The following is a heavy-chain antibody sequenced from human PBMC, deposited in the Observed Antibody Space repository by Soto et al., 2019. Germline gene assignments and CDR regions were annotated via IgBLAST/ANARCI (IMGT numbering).Heavy chain of an antibody. J-gene: IGHJ3*02. Sequence: EVQLLESGGGLVQPGGSLRLSCAASGFTFSSYAMSWVRQAPGKGLEWVSAISGSGGSTYYADSVKGRFTISRDNSKNPRYLQMNSLRGEGKAVYYWAKDPRLRGGGDAFDIWGQGTMVTVSS. D-gene: IGHD4-17*01. CDR2: ISGSGGST. V-gene: IGHV3-23*01. CDR1: GFTFSSYA. CDR3: AKDPRLRGGGDAFDI.